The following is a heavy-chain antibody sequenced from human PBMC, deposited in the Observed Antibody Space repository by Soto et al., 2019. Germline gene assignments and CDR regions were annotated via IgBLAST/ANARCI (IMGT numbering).Heavy chain of an antibody. J-gene: IGHJ4*02. Sequence: GGSLRLSCAASGFTFKNYAMSWVRQAPGKGLEWVSSISNSGGSTYYADSVQGRFTISRDNSKNTLSLQMNSLRAEDTAIYYCANHRGFLVTQYFFDYWGQGTLVTAPQ. CDR3: ANHRGFLVTQYFFDY. CDR1: GFTFKNYA. CDR2: ISNSGGST. V-gene: IGHV3-23*01. D-gene: IGHD2-21*02.